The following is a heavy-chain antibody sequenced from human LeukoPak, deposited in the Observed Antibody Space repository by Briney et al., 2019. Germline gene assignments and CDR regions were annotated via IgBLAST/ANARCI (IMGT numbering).Heavy chain of an antibody. CDR3: ASYGGNSPF. Sequence: QPGGSLRLSCAASGFTFRSYWMHWVRQPPGKGLVWVSHINSNGSSTTYADSVKGRFTISRDNAKNTLCLQMNTLRVEDTAVYYCASYGGNSPFWGQGTLVTVSS. D-gene: IGHD4-23*01. CDR1: GFTFRSYW. V-gene: IGHV3-74*01. J-gene: IGHJ4*02. CDR2: INSNGSST.